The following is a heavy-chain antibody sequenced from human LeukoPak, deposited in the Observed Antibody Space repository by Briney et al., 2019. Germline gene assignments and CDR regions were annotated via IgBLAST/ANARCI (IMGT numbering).Heavy chain of an antibody. D-gene: IGHD6-19*01. CDR1: GGSISSYY. CDR2: IYNSGTT. CDR3: ARRGDSSGWYGGVDY. J-gene: IGHJ4*02. V-gene: IGHV4-59*08. Sequence: SETLSLTCTVSGGSISSYYWSWIRQPPGKGLEWIGYIYNSGTTNYNPSLRSRVTISVDTSKNEFSLKLSSVTAADTAVYYCARRGDSSGWYGGVDYWAREPWSPSPQ.